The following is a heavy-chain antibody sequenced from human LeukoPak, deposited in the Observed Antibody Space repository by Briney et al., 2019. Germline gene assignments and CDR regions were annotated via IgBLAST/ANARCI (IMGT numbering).Heavy chain of an antibody. J-gene: IGHJ4*02. D-gene: IGHD3-22*01. Sequence: SETLSLTCAVSGYSISSGYYWGWIRQPPGKGLEWIGSIYHSGSTYYNPSLKSRVTISVDTSKNQFSMKLRYVTAADTAVYYCASYPGYYDSSGYYSTDYFDYWGQGTLVTVSS. CDR2: IYHSGST. CDR3: ASYPGYYDSSGYYSTDYFDY. V-gene: IGHV4-38-2*01. CDR1: GYSISSGYY.